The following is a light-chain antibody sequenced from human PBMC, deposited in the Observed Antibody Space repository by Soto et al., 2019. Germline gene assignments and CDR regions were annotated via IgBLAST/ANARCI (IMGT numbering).Light chain of an antibody. CDR2: GAS. V-gene: IGKV3-15*01. CDR3: QHYNNWPPWT. J-gene: IGKJ1*01. Sequence: EIAMTQSRATLSVSPGERATPTCCASQSVNSNLAWYQQKPGQAPRLLIYGASTRATGVPVRFSGSGSGTEFTLTISRLQSEDFAVYYCQHYNNWPPWTFGQGTKVEIK. CDR1: QSVNSN.